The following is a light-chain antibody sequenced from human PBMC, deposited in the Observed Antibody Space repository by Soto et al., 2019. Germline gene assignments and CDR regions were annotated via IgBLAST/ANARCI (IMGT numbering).Light chain of an antibody. CDR2: EVV. J-gene: IGLJ1*01. Sequence: QSARTQPPSAAGLSGQAVTISCTGTETTVGVDDSLSGYLHPPGKAPRPIIYEVVHRPSGVPDRFSGSKSGNTASLTVSGLQAADEADYFCKSYAGSNTYVFGSGTKVTVL. V-gene: IGLV2-8*01. CDR1: ETTVGVDDS. CDR3: KSYAGSNTYV.